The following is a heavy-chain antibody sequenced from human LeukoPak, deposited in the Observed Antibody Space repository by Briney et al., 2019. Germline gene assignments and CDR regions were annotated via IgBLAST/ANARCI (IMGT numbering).Heavy chain of an antibody. J-gene: IGHJ4*02. CDR2: IKQDGSEK. V-gene: IGHV3-7*03. CDR1: GFTFSSYW. Sequence: GGSLRLSCVASGFTFSSYWMSWVRQAPGKGLEWVANIKQDGSEKYYVDSVKGRFTISRDNAKNSLYLQMNSLRAEDTAVYYCARALRSTAMWGQGTLVTVSS. D-gene: IGHD5-18*01. CDR3: ARALRSTAM.